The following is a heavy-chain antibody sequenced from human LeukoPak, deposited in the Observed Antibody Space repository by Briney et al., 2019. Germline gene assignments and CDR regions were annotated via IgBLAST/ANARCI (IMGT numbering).Heavy chain of an antibody. CDR3: ARGGQTTTTVGYNWFDP. Sequence: SEILSLTCTVSGGSISSCSYYWGWIRQSPGKGLEWIGSIHYSGSTYYNPSLKSRVTISVDTSKNQFSLKMRSVTAADTAVYYCARGGQTTTTVGYNWFDPWGQGTLVTVSS. D-gene: IGHD5-12*01. CDR2: IHYSGST. V-gene: IGHV4-39*07. CDR1: GGSISSCSYY. J-gene: IGHJ5*02.